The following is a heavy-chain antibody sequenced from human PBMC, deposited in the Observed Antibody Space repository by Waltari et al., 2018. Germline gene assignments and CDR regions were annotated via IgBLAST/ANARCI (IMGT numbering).Heavy chain of an antibody. CDR1: GGSISSSSYY. V-gene: IGHV4-39*01. CDR2: IYYSGST. D-gene: IGHD3-10*01. Sequence: QLQLQESGPGLVKPSETLSLTCTVPGGSISSSSYYWGWFRQPPGKGLEWIGRIYYSGSTYYNPSLKSRVTISVDTSKNQFSLKLSSVTAADTAVYYCARLLWFGELSQFDYWGQGTLVTVSS. CDR3: ARLLWFGELSQFDY. J-gene: IGHJ4*02.